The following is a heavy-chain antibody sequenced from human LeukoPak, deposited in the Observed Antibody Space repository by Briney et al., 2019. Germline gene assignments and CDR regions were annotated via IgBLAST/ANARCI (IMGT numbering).Heavy chain of an antibody. D-gene: IGHD3-22*01. CDR1: GFTFSSYE. V-gene: IGHV3-48*03. CDR3: ARVLGYYDSSGTLDY. CDR2: ISSSGSTI. J-gene: IGHJ4*02. Sequence: GGSLRLSCAASGFTFSSYEMNWVRQAPGKGLEWVSYISSSGSTIYYADSVKGRFTTSRDNAKNSLYLQMNSLRAEDTAVYYCARVLGYYDSSGTLDYWGQGTLVTVSS.